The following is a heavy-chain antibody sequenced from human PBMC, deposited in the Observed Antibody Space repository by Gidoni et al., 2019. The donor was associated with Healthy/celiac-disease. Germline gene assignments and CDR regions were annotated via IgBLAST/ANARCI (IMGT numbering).Heavy chain of an antibody. CDR3: ARGPRYYDSTDAFDI. Sequence: EVQLVESGGGLVKPGGSLRLSCAASGFTFSSYSMNWVRQAPGKGLEWVSSISSSSSYIYYADSVKGRFTISRDNAKNSLYLQMNSLRAEDTAVYYCARGPRYYDSTDAFDIWGQGTMVTVSS. J-gene: IGHJ3*02. V-gene: IGHV3-21*01. CDR2: ISSSSSYI. CDR1: GFTFSSYS. D-gene: IGHD3-22*01.